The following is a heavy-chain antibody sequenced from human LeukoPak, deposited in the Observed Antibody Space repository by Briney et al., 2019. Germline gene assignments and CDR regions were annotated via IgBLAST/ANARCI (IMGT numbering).Heavy chain of an antibody. CDR1: GFTFSNAW. V-gene: IGHV3-30-3*01. CDR2: ISYDGSNK. Sequence: PGGSLRLSCAASGFTFSNAWMSWVRQAPGKGLEWVAVISYDGSNKYYADSVKGRFTISRDNSKNTLYLQMNSLRAEDTAVYYCAREFFGYQLIDAFDIWGQGTMVTVSS. CDR3: AREFFGYQLIDAFDI. D-gene: IGHD2-2*01. J-gene: IGHJ3*02.